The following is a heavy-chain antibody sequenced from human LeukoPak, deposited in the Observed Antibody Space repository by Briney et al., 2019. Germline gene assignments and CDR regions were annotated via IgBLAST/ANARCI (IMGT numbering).Heavy chain of an antibody. Sequence: SETLSLTCTVSGGSISSYYWSWIRQPPGKGLEWIGYIYYSGSTNYNPSLKSRVTISVDTSKNQFSLKLSSVTAADTAVYYCAKHSTKVGRPAALHNWFDPWGQGTLVTVSS. CDR1: GGSISSYY. V-gene: IGHV4-59*08. CDR3: AKHSTKVGRPAALHNWFDP. J-gene: IGHJ5*02. D-gene: IGHD2-2*02. CDR2: IYYSGST.